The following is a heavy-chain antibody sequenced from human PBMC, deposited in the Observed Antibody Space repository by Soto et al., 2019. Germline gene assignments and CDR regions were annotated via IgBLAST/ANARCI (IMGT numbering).Heavy chain of an antibody. Sequence: EVQLLDSGGGLVQPGGSLRLSCAASGFTFSCCAMSWVRQAPGKGLEWVSTIHGDGDYMQYTDSVKSRFTISRDNSRNTLDLQMDSLRGDDTAVYCCVKKRGGGSYTNWPVASWGRGTLVTVSS. CDR2: IHGDGDYM. V-gene: IGHV3-23*01. J-gene: IGHJ2*01. D-gene: IGHD1-26*01. CDR3: VKKRGGGSYTNWPVAS. CDR1: GFTFSCCA.